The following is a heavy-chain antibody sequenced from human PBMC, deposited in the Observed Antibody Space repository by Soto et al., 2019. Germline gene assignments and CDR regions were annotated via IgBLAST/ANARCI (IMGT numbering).Heavy chain of an antibody. CDR3: ARHPYVYSNGWYSSGANYGMDV. Sequence: SETLSLTCTVSGGSISSSSDYWGWIRQPPGKGLEWIGSIYYSGSTYYNPSLKSRVTISVDTSKNQFSLKLSSVTAADTAVYYCARHPYVYSNGWYSSGANYGMDVWGQGTTVTVSS. D-gene: IGHD6-19*01. CDR1: GGSISSSSDY. V-gene: IGHV4-39*01. J-gene: IGHJ6*02. CDR2: IYYSGST.